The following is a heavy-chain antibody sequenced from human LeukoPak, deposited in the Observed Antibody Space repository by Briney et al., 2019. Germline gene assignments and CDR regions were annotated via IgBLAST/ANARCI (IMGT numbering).Heavy chain of an antibody. CDR3: ARETPSHYAFDI. CDR1: GGSFSGYY. CDR2: INHSGST. J-gene: IGHJ3*02. Sequence: IPSETLSLTCAVYGGSFSGYYWSWIRQPPGKGLEWIGEINHSGSTNYNPSLKSRVTISVDTSKNQFSLKLSSVIAADTAVYYCARETPSHYAFDIWGQGTMVTVSS. D-gene: IGHD2-15*01. V-gene: IGHV4-34*01.